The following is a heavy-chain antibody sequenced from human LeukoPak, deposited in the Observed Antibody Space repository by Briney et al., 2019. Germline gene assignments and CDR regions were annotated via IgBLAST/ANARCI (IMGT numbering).Heavy chain of an antibody. CDR2: IFHSERT. J-gene: IGHJ1*01. V-gene: IGHV4-4*02. CDR1: GGSISSGNW. CDR3: ARRRAVAGFEYFQH. D-gene: IGHD6-19*01. Sequence: SETLSLTCAVSGGSISSGNWWSWVRPPPGKGLEWIGEIFHSERTNYSPSLKSRVTISVDKSRNQFSLKLSSVTAADTAVYYCARRRAVAGFEYFQHWGQGTLVTVSS.